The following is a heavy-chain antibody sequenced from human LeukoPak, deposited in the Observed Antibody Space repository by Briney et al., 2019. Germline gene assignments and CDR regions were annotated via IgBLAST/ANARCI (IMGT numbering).Heavy chain of an antibody. J-gene: IGHJ4*02. CDR2: IKQDGSET. CDR3: ARQRGSGCLDY. Sequence: GVSLRLSCSASRFTLSNYWMSWLPQAPGKGLEGVANIKQDGSETYYVDSVKGRFTISRDNAKNSLSLQMNSLRAEDTAVYYCARQRGSGCLDYWGQGTLVTVSS. D-gene: IGHD6-19*01. V-gene: IGHV3-7*01. CDR1: RFTLSNYW.